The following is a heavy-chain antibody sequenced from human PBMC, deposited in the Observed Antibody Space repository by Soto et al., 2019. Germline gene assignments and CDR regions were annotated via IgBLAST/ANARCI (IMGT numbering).Heavy chain of an antibody. Sequence: QSQTPSLTCAISGDSVSSNSAAWNWIRQSPSRGLEWLGRTYYRSKWYNDYAVSVKSRITINPDTSKNQFSLQLNSVTPEDTAVYYCARWAVAASDRGFDYWGQGTLVTVSS. CDR2: TYYRSKWYN. J-gene: IGHJ4*02. V-gene: IGHV6-1*01. CDR3: ARWAVAASDRGFDY. CDR1: GDSVSSNSAA. D-gene: IGHD6-19*01.